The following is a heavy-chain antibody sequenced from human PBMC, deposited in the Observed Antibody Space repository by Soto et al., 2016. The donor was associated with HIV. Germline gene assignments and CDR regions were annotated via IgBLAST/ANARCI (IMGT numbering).Heavy chain of an antibody. CDR1: GGTFSSYA. CDR3: ATNSMVRGVPRGWFDP. Sequence: QVQLVQSGAEVKKPGSSVKVSCKASGGTFSSYAISWVRQAPGQGLEWMGGIIPIFGIANYAQKFQGRVTITADESTSTAYMELSSLRSEDTAVYYCATNSMVRGVPRGWFDPWGQGTLVTVSS. D-gene: IGHD3-10*01. CDR2: IIPIFGIA. J-gene: IGHJ5*02. V-gene: IGHV1-69*01.